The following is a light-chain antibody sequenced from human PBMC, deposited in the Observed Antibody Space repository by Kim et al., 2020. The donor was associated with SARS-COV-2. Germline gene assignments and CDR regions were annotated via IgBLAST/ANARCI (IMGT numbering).Light chain of an antibody. CDR2: GRN. V-gene: IGLV3-19*01. Sequence: SSELTQDPAVSVALGQTVRITCQGDSLRSYYATWYQQKPRQAPVLVIYGRNNRPSGIPDRFSGSTSGNTASLTIRGAQAEDEGDFYCQSRDSGGKVIFGGGTKVTVL. CDR1: SLRSYY. CDR3: QSRDSGGKVI. J-gene: IGLJ2*01.